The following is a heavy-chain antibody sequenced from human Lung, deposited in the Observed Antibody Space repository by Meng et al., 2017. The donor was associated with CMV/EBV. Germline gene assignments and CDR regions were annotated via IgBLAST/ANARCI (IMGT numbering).Heavy chain of an antibody. CDR1: GGSISSSNW. V-gene: IGHV4-4*02. CDR2: IYHSGST. D-gene: IGHD6-13*01. Sequence: GSLRLSCAVSGGSISSSNWWSWVRQPPGKGLEWIGEIYHSGSTNYNPSLKSRVTISVDKSKNQFSLKLSSVTAADTAVYYCARDRVAAAGYYYYGMDVWGQGXTVTVSS. CDR3: ARDRVAAAGYYYYGMDV. J-gene: IGHJ6*02.